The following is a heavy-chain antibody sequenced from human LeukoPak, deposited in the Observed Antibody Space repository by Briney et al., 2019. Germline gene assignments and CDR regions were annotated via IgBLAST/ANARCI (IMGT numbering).Heavy chain of an antibody. V-gene: IGHV1-18*01. J-gene: IGHJ3*02. CDR2: ISAYNGDT. Sequence: ASVKVSCKASGYTFTSYGINWVRQAPGQGLEWMGWISAYNGDTNYAQKLQGRVTMTRDMSTSTVYMELSSLRSEDTAVYYCARPGGGCSGGSCHDAFDIWGQGTMVTVSS. CDR3: ARPGGGCSGGSCHDAFDI. CDR1: GYTFTSYG. D-gene: IGHD2-15*01.